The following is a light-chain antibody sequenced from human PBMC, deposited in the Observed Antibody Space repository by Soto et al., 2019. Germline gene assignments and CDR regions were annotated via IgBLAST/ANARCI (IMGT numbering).Light chain of an antibody. V-gene: IGLV1-51*01. Sequence: QSVLTQPPSVSAAPGQKVTISCSGSSSNIGNNYVSWYQQVPGTAPKLLIYDNNKRPSGIPDRFSGSKSGTSATLGITGLQTGDEADYYCGTWDSSLGAWVFGGGTKLTVL. J-gene: IGLJ3*02. CDR2: DNN. CDR3: GTWDSSLGAWV. CDR1: SSNIGNNY.